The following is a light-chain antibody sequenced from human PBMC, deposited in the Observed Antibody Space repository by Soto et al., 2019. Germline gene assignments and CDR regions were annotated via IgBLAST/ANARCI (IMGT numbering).Light chain of an antibody. CDR1: SSDVAGYNY. J-gene: IGLJ1*01. Sequence: QSALTQPASVSGSPGQSITISCTGTSSDVAGYNYVSWFQHHPGKAPKLIIYEVSYRPSGVSNRFSGSKSGDTASLTISGLQAEDEADYYCSSFTNTITRYAFGTGTKVTVL. V-gene: IGLV2-14*01. CDR2: EVS. CDR3: SSFTNTITRYA.